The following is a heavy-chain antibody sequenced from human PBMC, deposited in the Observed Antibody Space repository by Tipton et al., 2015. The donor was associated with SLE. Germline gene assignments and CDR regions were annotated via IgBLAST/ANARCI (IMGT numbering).Heavy chain of an antibody. D-gene: IGHD6-19*01. CDR2: ISTSGST. V-gene: IGHV4-4*08. CDR3: ARERAVAGDYSYMDV. CDR1: GDSISGFY. J-gene: IGHJ6*03. Sequence: TLSLTCTVAGDSISGFYWNWIRQPPGRGLEWIGYISTSGSTFYNPSLKSRVTISIDTSKKQFSLNLSSATAADTAVYYCARERAVAGDYSYMDVWGKGTTVTVSS.